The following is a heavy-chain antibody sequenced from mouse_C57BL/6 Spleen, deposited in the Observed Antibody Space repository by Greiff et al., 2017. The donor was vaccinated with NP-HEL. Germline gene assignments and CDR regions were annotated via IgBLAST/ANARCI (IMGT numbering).Heavy chain of an antibody. J-gene: IGHJ4*01. CDR1: GFTFSDYG. V-gene: IGHV5-17*01. CDR3: ARRRVYYGNYVSAMDY. Sequence: EVKLMESGGGLVKPGGSLKLSCAASGFTFSDYGMHWVRQAPEKGLEWVAYISSGSSTIYYAATVKGRFTISRDNAKNTLFLQMTSLRSEDTAMYYCARRRVYYGNYVSAMDYWGQGTSVTVSS. D-gene: IGHD2-1*01. CDR2: ISSGSSTI.